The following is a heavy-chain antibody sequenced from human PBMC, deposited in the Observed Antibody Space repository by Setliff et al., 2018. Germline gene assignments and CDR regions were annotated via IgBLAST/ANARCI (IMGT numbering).Heavy chain of an antibody. CDR3: AAAPAGSDVFDM. D-gene: IGHD6-13*01. CDR2: IRSKRDSYAT. Sequence: GGSLRLSCTTSGFTFGDYTMTWVRQAPGKGLEWLGRIRSKRDSYATIYAASVRGRFTISRDDSKNTAYLQMNSLKAEDTAVYYCAAAPAGSDVFDMWGQGTMVTVSS. J-gene: IGHJ3*02. CDR1: GFTFGDYT. V-gene: IGHV3-73*01.